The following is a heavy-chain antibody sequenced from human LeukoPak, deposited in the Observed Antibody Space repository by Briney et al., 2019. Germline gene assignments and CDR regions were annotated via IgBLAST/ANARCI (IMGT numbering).Heavy chain of an antibody. CDR3: TLDNVVVPAEYYFDY. Sequence: PGGTLRLSGAASGLTFSNAWMSWVRQAPGKGLEWVGRIKSKTDGGTTDYAAPVKGRFTISRDDSKNTLYLQMNSLKTEDTAVYYCTLDNVVVPAEYYFDYWGQGALVTVSS. D-gene: IGHD2-2*01. J-gene: IGHJ4*02. CDR2: IKSKTDGGTT. V-gene: IGHV3-15*01. CDR1: GLTFSNAW.